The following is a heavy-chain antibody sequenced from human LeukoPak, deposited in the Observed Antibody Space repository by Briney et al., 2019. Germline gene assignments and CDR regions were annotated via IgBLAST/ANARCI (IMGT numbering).Heavy chain of an antibody. V-gene: IGHV3-74*01. CDR3: AKDVIMTTVTTGTDY. CDR1: GFTFSSYW. J-gene: IGHJ4*02. Sequence: GGSLRLSCAASGFTFSSYWMHWVRQAPGKGLVWVSRIKTDGSSTSYADSVKGRFTISRDNAKNTLYLQMNSLRAEDTAVYYCAKDVIMTTVTTGTDYWGQGTLVTVSS. D-gene: IGHD4-17*01. CDR2: IKTDGSST.